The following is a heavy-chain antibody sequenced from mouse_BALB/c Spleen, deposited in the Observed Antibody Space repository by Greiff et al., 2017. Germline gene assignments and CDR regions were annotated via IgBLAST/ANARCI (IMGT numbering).Heavy chain of an antibody. J-gene: IGHJ1*01. CDR3: ARRGNYGYFDV. CDR2: INPSNGRT. V-gene: IGHV1S81*02. Sequence: QVQLQQPGAELVKPWASVKLSCKASGYTFTSYWMHWVKQRPGQGLEWIGEINPSNGRTNYNEKFKSKATLTVDKSSSTSYMQLSSLTSEDSAVYYCARRGNYGYFDVWGAGTTVTVSS. CDR1: GYTFTSYW. D-gene: IGHD2-1*01.